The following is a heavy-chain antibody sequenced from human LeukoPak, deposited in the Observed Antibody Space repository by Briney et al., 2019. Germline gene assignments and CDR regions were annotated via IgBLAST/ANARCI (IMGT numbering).Heavy chain of an antibody. Sequence: PGGSLRLSCAASGFTFSSYWMHWVRQAPGKGLVWVSRINSDGSSTIYADSVKGRFTISRDNAKNTLYLQMNSLRAEDTAVYYCARGWGHSSSSGSPSMFDPWGQGTLVTVSS. CDR2: INSDGSST. CDR1: GFTFSSYW. D-gene: IGHD6-6*01. V-gene: IGHV3-74*01. J-gene: IGHJ5*02. CDR3: ARGWGHSSSSGSPSMFDP.